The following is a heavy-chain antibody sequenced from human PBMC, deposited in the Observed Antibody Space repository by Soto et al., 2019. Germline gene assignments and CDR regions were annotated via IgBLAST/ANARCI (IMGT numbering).Heavy chain of an antibody. CDR3: ARGFGGSGSYYNSYYGMDV. CDR2: ISYDGSNK. D-gene: IGHD3-10*01. CDR1: GFTFSSYA. Sequence: PGGSLRLSCAASGFTFSSYAMHWVRQAPGKGLEWVAVISYDGSNKYYADSVKGRFTISRDNSKNTLYLQMNSLRAEDTAVYYCARGFGGSGSYYNSYYGMDVWGQGTTVTVSS. J-gene: IGHJ6*02. V-gene: IGHV3-30-3*01.